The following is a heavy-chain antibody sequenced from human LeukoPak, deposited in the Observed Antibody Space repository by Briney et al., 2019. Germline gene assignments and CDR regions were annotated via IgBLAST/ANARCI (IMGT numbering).Heavy chain of an antibody. D-gene: IGHD2-15*01. Sequence: ASVKVSCKASGGTFSSYAISWVRQAPGQGLEWMGGIIPIFGTANYAQKFQGRVTITADKSTSTAYMELSSLRSEDTAVYYCARDLDCSGGSCHISGDAFDMWGQGTMVTVSS. CDR2: IIPIFGTA. J-gene: IGHJ3*02. CDR3: ARDLDCSGGSCHISGDAFDM. CDR1: GGTFSSYA. V-gene: IGHV1-69*06.